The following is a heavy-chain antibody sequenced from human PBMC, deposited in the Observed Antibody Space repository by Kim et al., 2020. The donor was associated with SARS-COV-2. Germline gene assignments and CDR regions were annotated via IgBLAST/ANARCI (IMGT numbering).Heavy chain of an antibody. V-gene: IGHV3-74*03. CDR1: GFRFSDYS. D-gene: IGHD1-1*01. J-gene: IGHJ6*02. Sequence: GGSLRLSCAASGFRFSDYSMSWVRQAPGKGLEWVSRISPSGTTTQYAESVRGRFTMSRDNAENTLHLQMNSLRGEDTAVYYCSRGMFNDGFDVWGQGTTVTVSS. CDR2: ISPSGTTT. CDR3: SRGMFNDGFDV.